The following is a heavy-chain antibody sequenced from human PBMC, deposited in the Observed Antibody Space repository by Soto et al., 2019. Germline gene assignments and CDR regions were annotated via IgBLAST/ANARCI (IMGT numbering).Heavy chain of an antibody. V-gene: IGHV3-30*18. CDR3: ANDLFSSYYSGMDV. CDR2: ISYDGSDK. J-gene: IGHJ6*02. Sequence: GGSLRLSCAASGFTFSSCGMHWVLQAPGKGLEWVAVISYDGSDKYYADSVKGRFTISRDKSTSTLFLQLNGLRAEDTAVYYCANDLFSSYYSGMDVWGQGTTVTVSS. CDR1: GFTFSSCG. D-gene: IGHD3-3*02.